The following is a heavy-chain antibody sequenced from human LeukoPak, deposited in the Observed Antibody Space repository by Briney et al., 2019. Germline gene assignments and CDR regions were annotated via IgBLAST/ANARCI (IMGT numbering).Heavy chain of an antibody. CDR1: GGSISSSSYY. V-gene: IGHV4-39*01. J-gene: IGHJ4*02. CDR3: ARRGGDSSGYYPEGFDY. Sequence: SETLSLTCTVSGGSISSSSYYWGWIRQPAGKGLEWIGSIYYSGSTYYNPSLKSRVTISVDTSKNQFSLKLSSVTAADTAVYYCARRGGDSSGYYPEGFDYWGQGTLVTVSS. CDR2: IYYSGST. D-gene: IGHD3-22*01.